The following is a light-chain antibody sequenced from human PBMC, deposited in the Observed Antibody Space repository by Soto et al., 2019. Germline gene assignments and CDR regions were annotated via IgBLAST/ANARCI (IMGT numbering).Light chain of an antibody. CDR2: AAS. CDR1: QGISSY. V-gene: IGKV1-8*01. J-gene: IGKJ4*01. CDR3: QQYYSYPFT. Sequence: AIRMTQSPSSFSASTGDRVTITCRASQGISSYLAWYQQIPGKAPKLLIYAASTLQSGVPSRFRDSGSGTDFTLTISCLQSEDFATHYCQQYYSYPFTFGGGTKVDIK.